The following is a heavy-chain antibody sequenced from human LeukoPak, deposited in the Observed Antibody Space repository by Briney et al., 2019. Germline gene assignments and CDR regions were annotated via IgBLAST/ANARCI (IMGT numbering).Heavy chain of an antibody. Sequence: SETLSLTCTVSGGSISSGPYYWGWIRQPPGKGLEWIGNIYYGENTYYNPSLKSRVTISVDTSKNQFSLKLSSVTAADTAVYYCARDGGGSSDTAILLYNWFDPWGQGTLVTVSS. CDR2: IYYGENT. J-gene: IGHJ5*02. CDR1: GGSISSGPYY. V-gene: IGHV4-39*07. CDR3: ARDGGGSSDTAILLYNWFDP. D-gene: IGHD5-18*01.